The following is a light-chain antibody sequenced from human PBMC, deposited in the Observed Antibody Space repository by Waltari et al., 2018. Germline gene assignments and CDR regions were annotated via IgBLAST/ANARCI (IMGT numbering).Light chain of an antibody. Sequence: QSPLPQPASVSGSPGQSLTTYCPGTGSGVGTKDSCSWYQQHPGKAPHLIISEVSNRPSGISNRFSASKSGNTASLTISGLQAEDEADYYCSSYTTSSAPGVFGTGTRVTVL. CDR1: GSGVGTKDS. J-gene: IGLJ1*01. V-gene: IGLV2-14*01. CDR3: SSYTTSSAPGV. CDR2: EVS.